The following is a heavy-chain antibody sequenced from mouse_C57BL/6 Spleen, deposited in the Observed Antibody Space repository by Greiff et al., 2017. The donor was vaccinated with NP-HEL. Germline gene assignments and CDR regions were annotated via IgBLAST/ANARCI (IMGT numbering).Heavy chain of an antibody. J-gene: IGHJ3*01. Sequence: QVQLQQSGAELMKPGASVKLSCKATGYTFTGYWIAWVKQRPGHGLEWIGEILPGSGSTNYNEKFKGKATLTADTSSNTAYMQISSLTNEESAIYYGSRKDHYYGSRFAYWGQGTLVTVSA. CDR1: GYTFTGYW. V-gene: IGHV1-9*01. CDR2: ILPGSGST. D-gene: IGHD1-1*01. CDR3: SRKDHYYGSRFAY.